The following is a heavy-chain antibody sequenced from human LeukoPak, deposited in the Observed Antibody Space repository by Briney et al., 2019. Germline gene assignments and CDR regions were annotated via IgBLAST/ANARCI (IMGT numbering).Heavy chain of an antibody. CDR1: GGSFSGYY. J-gene: IGHJ4*02. V-gene: IGHV4-34*01. Sequence: SETLSLTCAVYGGSFSGYYWSWIRQPPGKGLEWIGEIYRSGSTNYNPSLQSRVTISVDKSKNQFSLKLSSVTAADTAVYYCARASHDYGDYSHFDYWGQGTLVTVSS. D-gene: IGHD4-17*01. CDR2: IYRSGST. CDR3: ARASHDYGDYSHFDY.